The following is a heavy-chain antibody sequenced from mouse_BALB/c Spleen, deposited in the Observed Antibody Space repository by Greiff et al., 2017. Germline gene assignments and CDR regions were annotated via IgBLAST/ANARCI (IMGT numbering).Heavy chain of an antibody. CDR1: GFTFTSYW. J-gene: IGHJ2*01. CDR3: ARSGGFYYFDY. D-gene: IGHD1-1*02. Sequence: VQLQQSGAELAKPGASVKMSCKASGFTFTSYWMHWVKQRPGQGLEWIGYINPSTGYTEYNQKFKDKATLTADKSSSTAYMQLSSLTSEDSAVYYCARSGGFYYFDYWGQGTTLTVSS. V-gene: IGHV1-7*01. CDR2: INPSTGYT.